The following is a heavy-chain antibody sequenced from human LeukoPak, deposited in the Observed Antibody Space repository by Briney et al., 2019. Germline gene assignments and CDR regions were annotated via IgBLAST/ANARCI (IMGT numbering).Heavy chain of an antibody. CDR2: INHSGST. Sequence: SETLSLTCAVYGGSFSGYYWSWIRQPPGKGLEGIWEINHSGSTNSNPSLKSRFTISGDTSKDQFSLKLSSVTAADTAVYYCARLVPAATYYYYYMDVWGKGTTVTVSS. CDR3: ARLVPAATYYYYYMDV. CDR1: GGSFSGYY. J-gene: IGHJ6*03. D-gene: IGHD2-2*01. V-gene: IGHV4-34*01.